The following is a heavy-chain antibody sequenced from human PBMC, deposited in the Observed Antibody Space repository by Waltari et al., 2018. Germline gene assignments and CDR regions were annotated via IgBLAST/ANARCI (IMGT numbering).Heavy chain of an antibody. CDR1: GYSFTRYW. CDR2: IQPGNSES. Sequence: VHLVQSGEAVKKHGESLKLSCKGSGYSFTRYWIGRVRQMRGKGLEWSGAIQPGNSESRYSPSFQGHVTISVDKSISTAYLQWSSLKASDTAMYYCARQAYGDYQGFDYWGQGTLVTVSS. CDR3: ARQAYGDYQGFDY. J-gene: IGHJ4*02. D-gene: IGHD4-17*01. V-gene: IGHV5-51*01.